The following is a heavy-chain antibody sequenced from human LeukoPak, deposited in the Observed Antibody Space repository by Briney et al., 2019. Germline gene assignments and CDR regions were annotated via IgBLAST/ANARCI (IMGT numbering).Heavy chain of an antibody. CDR1: GDSVSSNSAA. D-gene: IGHD3-9*01. CDR2: TYYRSKWYN. V-gene: IGHV6-1*01. J-gene: IGHJ6*03. Sequence: SQTLSLTCAISGDSVSSNSAAWNWIRQSPSRGLEWLGRTYYRSKWYNDYAVSVKSRITINPDTSKNQFSLQLNSVTPEDTAVYYCARVILRYFDWLRVDYYYYMDVWGKGTTVTISS. CDR3: ARVILRYFDWLRVDYYYYMDV.